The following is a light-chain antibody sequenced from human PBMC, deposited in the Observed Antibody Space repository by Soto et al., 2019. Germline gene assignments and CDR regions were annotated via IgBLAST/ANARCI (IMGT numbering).Light chain of an antibody. CDR2: EVS. CDR3: SSYTSRSTNYV. Sequence: QSVLTQPASVSGSPGQSITISCTGTSSDVGGYNYVSWYQQHPGKAPKLMIYEVSNRPSGVSNRFSGSKSGNTASLTISGLQAEDEADYYCSSYTSRSTNYVFGNATKLTV. J-gene: IGLJ1*01. V-gene: IGLV2-14*01. CDR1: SSDVGGYNY.